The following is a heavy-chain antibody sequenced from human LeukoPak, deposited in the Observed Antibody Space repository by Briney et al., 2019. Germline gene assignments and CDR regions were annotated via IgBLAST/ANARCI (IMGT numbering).Heavy chain of an antibody. Sequence: GGSLRLPCAASGFTFSSYSMNWVRQAPGKGLEWVSFISSSSSTIYYADSVKGRFTISRDNAKNSLYLQMNSLRAEDTAVYYCARDRGGSYSAIDYWGQGTLVTVSS. CDR3: ARDRGGSYSAIDY. D-gene: IGHD1-26*01. CDR1: GFTFSSYS. J-gene: IGHJ4*02. V-gene: IGHV3-48*04. CDR2: ISSSSSTI.